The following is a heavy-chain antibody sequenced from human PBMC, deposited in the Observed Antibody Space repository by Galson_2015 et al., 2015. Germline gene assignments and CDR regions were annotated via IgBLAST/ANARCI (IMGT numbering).Heavy chain of an antibody. J-gene: IGHJ6*02. CDR3: ASGDKRYWGGDCYQGRDYYYGMDV. V-gene: IGHV1-69*13. CDR1: GAASSDHA. Sequence: SVKVSCKASGAASSDHAISWVRQAPGQGLEWMGGFIPIFGAANYAQKFQGRLTIIADESMTTAYMELSSLRSEDTAVYYCASGDKRYWGGDCYQGRDYYYGMDVWGQGTAVTVSS. CDR2: FIPIFGAA. D-gene: IGHD2-21*02.